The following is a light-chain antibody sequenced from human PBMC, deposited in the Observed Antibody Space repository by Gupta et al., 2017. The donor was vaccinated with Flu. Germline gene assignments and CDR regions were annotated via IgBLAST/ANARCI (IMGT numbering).Light chain of an antibody. Sequence: SVLTQPPSASGTPGQRVTISRSGRSSNIGSNTLNWYQQLPGTAPKLLIYSNNQRPSGVPDRFSGSKSGTSASLAICGLQSEDEADYYCAAWDDSLNGRVFGGGTKLTVL. CDR1: SSNIGSNT. CDR2: SNN. CDR3: AAWDDSLNGRV. V-gene: IGLV1-44*01. J-gene: IGLJ3*02.